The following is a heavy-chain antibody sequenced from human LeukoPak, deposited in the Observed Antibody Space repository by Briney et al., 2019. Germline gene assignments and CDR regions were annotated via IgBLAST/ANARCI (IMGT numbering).Heavy chain of an antibody. Sequence: SETLSLSCGVYGGPFNGYYWRWIPQPPGKGLEVIGEISHSGNTNYNPSLKSRVTTSVDMSTKQLSLRLSSVTAADTAVYYCARCLIVTVAARGYRCYMDVWGNGTTVAVSS. D-gene: IGHD2-21*02. V-gene: IGHV4-34*01. CDR2: ISHSGNT. CDR3: ARCLIVTVAARGYRCYMDV. CDR1: GGPFNGYY. J-gene: IGHJ6*03.